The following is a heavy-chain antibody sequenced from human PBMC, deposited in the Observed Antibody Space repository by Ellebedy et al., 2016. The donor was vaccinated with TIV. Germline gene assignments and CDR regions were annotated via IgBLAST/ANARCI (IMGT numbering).Heavy chain of an antibody. CDR1: GGSISSFY. CDR3: ARHFYGSGLDVFDI. V-gene: IGHV4-59*08. D-gene: IGHD3-10*01. Sequence: MPSETLSLTCTVSGGSISSFYWSWIRQPPGKGLEWIGHIYNSGSTNYNPSLKSRVTKSVDTSKNQFSLDLSSVTAADTALYYCARHFYGSGLDVFDIWGQGTMVIVSS. CDR2: IYNSGST. J-gene: IGHJ3*02.